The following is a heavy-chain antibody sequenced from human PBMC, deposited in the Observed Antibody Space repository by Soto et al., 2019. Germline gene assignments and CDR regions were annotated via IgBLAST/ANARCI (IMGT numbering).Heavy chain of an antibody. Sequence: GGSLRLSCAASGFTFSNAWMSWVRQAPGKGLEWVGRIKSKTDGGTTDYAAPVKGRFTISRDDSKNTLYLQMNSLKTEDTAVYYCTTRIVGATDPYDAFDIWGQGTMVTVSS. CDR3: TTRIVGATDPYDAFDI. V-gene: IGHV3-15*01. D-gene: IGHD1-26*01. CDR2: IKSKTDGGTT. CDR1: GFTFSNAW. J-gene: IGHJ3*02.